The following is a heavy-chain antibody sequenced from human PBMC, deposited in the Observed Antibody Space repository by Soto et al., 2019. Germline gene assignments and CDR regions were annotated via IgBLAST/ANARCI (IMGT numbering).Heavy chain of an antibody. CDR3: ARMYSSGSGWFHP. Sequence: SETLSLTCFVSGYSITAGGYYWSWIRHHPGKGLEWIGSFYSSGSIIYNPSLRSRVSISGDTSSNQLSMSLTSVTAADTARYYCARMYSSGSGWFHPWGQGTLVTVSS. V-gene: IGHV4-31*03. CDR1: GYSITAGGYY. D-gene: IGHD6-19*01. J-gene: IGHJ5*02. CDR2: FYSSGSI.